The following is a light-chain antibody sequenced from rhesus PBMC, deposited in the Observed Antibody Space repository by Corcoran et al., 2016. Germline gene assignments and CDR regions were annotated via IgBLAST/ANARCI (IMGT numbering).Light chain of an antibody. CDR3: QKYSSSPFT. V-gene: IGKV3-53*02. J-gene: IGKJ3*01. CDR2: GAS. Sequence: QVILTQSPATLSLSPGERATLSCRASQSVSSRLAWYQPKPGQATRLLLYGASRRATGIPDRFRGSGSWTEFTITISSLEPEDFAVYYCQKYSSSPFTFGPGTKLDIK. CDR1: QSVSSR.